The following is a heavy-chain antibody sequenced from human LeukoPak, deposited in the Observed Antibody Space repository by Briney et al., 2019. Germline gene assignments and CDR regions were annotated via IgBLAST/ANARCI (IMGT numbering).Heavy chain of an antibody. CDR3: ARGLTVGATGVDY. CDR1: GGSFSGYY. V-gene: IGHV4-34*01. D-gene: IGHD1-26*01. CDR2: INHSGST. J-gene: IGHJ4*02. Sequence: PSETLSLTCAVYGGSFSGYYWSWIRQPPGKGLEWIGEINHSGSTNYNPSLKSRVTISVDTSKNQFSLKLSSVTAADTAVYYCARGLTVGATGVDYWGQGTLVTVSS.